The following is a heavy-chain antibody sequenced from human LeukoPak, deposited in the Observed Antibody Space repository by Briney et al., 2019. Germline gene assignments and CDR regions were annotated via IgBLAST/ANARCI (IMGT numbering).Heavy chain of an antibody. CDR1: GYTFTSYA. D-gene: IGHD4-23*01. V-gene: IGHV1-3*01. Sequence: ASVKVSCKASGYTFTSYAMHWVRQAPGQRLEWMGWINAGNGNTKYSQKFQGRVTITRGTSASTAYMELSSLRSEDTAVYYCARGRIVGGGNSRPLDYWGQGTLVTVSS. CDR3: ARGRIVGGGNSRPLDY. J-gene: IGHJ4*02. CDR2: INAGNGNT.